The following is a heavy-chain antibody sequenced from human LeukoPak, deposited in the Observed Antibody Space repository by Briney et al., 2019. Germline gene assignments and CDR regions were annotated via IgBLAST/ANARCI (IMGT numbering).Heavy chain of an antibody. CDR3: AKYSGSYYYPPNWDS. D-gene: IGHD1-26*01. V-gene: IGHV3-30*18. J-gene: IGHJ4*02. CDR2: ISYDGSNK. CDR1: GFTFGSYG. Sequence: AGGSLRLSYAASGFTFGSYGMHWVRQAPGKGLEWVAVISYDGSNKYYADSVKGRFTISRDNSKNTLYLQMNSLRAEDTAVYFCAKYSGSYYYPPNWDSWGQGTLVTVSS.